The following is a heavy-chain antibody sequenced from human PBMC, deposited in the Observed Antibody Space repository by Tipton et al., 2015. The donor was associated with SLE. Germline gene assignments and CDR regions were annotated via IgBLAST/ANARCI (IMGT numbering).Heavy chain of an antibody. V-gene: IGHV4-61*02. CDR1: GDSMTDSTYF. Sequence: TLSLTCTVSGDSMTDSTYFWAWIRQPAGKPLERVGRVYSRGGANYNPSLKSRVTISIETSKRKFSLSLNSVTAADSGLYYCARDSSHWNDVFDVWGQGTVVTVSS. J-gene: IGHJ3*01. CDR3: ARDSSHWNDVFDV. CDR2: VYSRGGA. D-gene: IGHD1-1*01.